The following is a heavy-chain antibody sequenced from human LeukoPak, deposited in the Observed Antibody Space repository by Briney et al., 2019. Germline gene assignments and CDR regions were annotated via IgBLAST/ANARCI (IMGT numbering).Heavy chain of an antibody. J-gene: IGHJ5*02. CDR3: ARDMYYYDSSGYTRDWLDP. Sequence: PSETLSLTCTVSGRSISSYYWSWIRQPPGKGLEWIGYIYYSGSTNYNPSLKSPVTISVDTSKNQFSLKLSSVTAADTAVYYCARDMYYYDSSGYTRDWLDPWGQGTLVTVSS. CDR1: GRSISSYY. D-gene: IGHD3-22*01. V-gene: IGHV4-59*01. CDR2: IYYSGST.